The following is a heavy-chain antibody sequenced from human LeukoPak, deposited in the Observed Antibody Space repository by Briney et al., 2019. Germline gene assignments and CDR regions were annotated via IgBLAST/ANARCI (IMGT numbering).Heavy chain of an antibody. J-gene: IGHJ4*02. CDR1: GGSFSGYY. D-gene: IGHD1-26*01. CDR2: INHSGST. V-gene: IGHV4-34*01. Sequence: SETLSLTCAVYGGSFSGYYWSWIRQPPGKGLEWIGEINHSGSTNYNPSLKSRVTISVDTSKNQFSLKLSSVTAADTAVYYCARGVRAGWYRSTYFDYWGQGTLVAVSS. CDR3: ARGVRAGWYRSTYFDY.